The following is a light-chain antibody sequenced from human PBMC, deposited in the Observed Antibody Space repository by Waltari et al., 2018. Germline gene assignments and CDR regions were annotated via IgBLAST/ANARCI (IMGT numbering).Light chain of an antibody. J-gene: IGKJ4*01. CDR2: SAS. V-gene: IGKV1-9*01. CDR1: QGISNY. Sequence: DIQMTQSPSFLSASVRDRVTITWRASQGISNYLAWYQQKPGKPPKLLIYSASTLQSGVPDRFSCSGSGTEFSLTISSLQPEDFAAYYCQQLNSYPLTFGGGTKVEIK. CDR3: QQLNSYPLT.